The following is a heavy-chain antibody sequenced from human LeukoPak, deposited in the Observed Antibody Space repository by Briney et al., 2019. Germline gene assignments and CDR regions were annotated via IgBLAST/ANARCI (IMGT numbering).Heavy chain of an antibody. V-gene: IGHV1-69*13. D-gene: IGHD2-2*01. CDR2: IIPIFGTA. CDR3: ARVVPAATYPSGSYYFDY. CDR1: GGTFSSYA. J-gene: IGHJ4*02. Sequence: SVKVSCKASGGTFSSYAISWVRQAPGQGLEWMGGIIPIFGTANYAQKFQGRVTITADESTSTAYMELSGLRSEDTAVYYCARVVPAATYPSGSYYFDYWGQGTLVTVSS.